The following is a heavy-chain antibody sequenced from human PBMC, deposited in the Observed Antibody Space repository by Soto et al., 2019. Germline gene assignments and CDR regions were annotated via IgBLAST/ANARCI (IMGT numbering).Heavy chain of an antibody. D-gene: IGHD2-15*01. J-gene: IGHJ6*02. Sequence: GASVKVSCKASGYTFTSYGISWVRQAPGQGLEWMGWISAYNGNTNYAQKLQGRVTMTTDTSTSTAYMELRSLRSDDTAVYYCARVLFSCSGGSCSSRPAYYGMDVWGQGTTVTVSS. CDR1: GYTFTSYG. CDR3: ARVLFSCSGGSCSSRPAYYGMDV. V-gene: IGHV1-18*01. CDR2: ISAYNGNT.